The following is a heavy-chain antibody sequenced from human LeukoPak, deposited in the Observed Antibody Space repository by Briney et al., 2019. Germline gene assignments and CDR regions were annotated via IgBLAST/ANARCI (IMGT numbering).Heavy chain of an antibody. CDR3: ARGPADSSGFGRYYGMDV. V-gene: IGHV4-34*01. Sequence: SEALSLLRAGYGGSLYQYYWRWIRPPPRKGPEGVGELNHSGSTNYNPSLKSRVTISVDTSKTQFSLKLSSVTAADTAVYYCARGPADSSGFGRYYGMDVWGKGTTVTVSS. D-gene: IGHD6-19*01. CDR1: GGSLYQYY. CDR2: LNHSGST. J-gene: IGHJ6*04.